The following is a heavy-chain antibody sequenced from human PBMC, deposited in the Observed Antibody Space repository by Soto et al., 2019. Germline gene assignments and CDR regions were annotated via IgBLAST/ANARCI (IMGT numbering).Heavy chain of an antibody. CDR2: ISGSSGNA. CDR3: AREMAGLGGEYDY. J-gene: IGHJ4*02. D-gene: IGHD3-16*01. V-gene: IGHV1-18*01. Sequence: AAVKVSCKTSGYTFTKYGVGWVRQAPGQGLEWMGWISGSSGNANYAEKVQGRITLTTDTSTSTAYIELRSLRSDDTAVYYCAREMAGLGGEYDYWGQGTLVTVSS. CDR1: GYTFTKYG.